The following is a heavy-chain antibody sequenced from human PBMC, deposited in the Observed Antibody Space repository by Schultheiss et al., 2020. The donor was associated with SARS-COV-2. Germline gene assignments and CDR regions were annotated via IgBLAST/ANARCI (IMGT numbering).Heavy chain of an antibody. CDR2: LTGSGGST. J-gene: IGHJ6*02. D-gene: IGHD2-2*02. Sequence: GGSLRLSCAASGFTFSSYSMNWVRQAPGKGLEWVSALTGSGGSTYFADSVKGRFTISRDNSKNTLYLQMNSLRAEDTAVYYCARDRAIEYGMDVWGQGTTVTVSS. V-gene: IGHV3-23*01. CDR1: GFTFSSYS. CDR3: ARDRAIEYGMDV.